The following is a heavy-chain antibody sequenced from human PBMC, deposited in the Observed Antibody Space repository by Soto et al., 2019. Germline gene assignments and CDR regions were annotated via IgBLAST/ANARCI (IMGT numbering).Heavy chain of an antibody. D-gene: IGHD3-10*01. CDR1: GGSFSGYY. V-gene: IGHV4-34*01. CDR3: ARGRGSATYSDVFDY. Sequence: QVQLQQWGAGLLKPSETLSLTCAVYGGSFSGYYWSWIRQPPGKGREWIGEINHSGRTYYNPSLKGRVTISVDTSKNQFSLKVRSVTAADTAVYYCARGRGSATYSDVFDYWGQGPLVTVSP. CDR2: INHSGRT. J-gene: IGHJ4*02.